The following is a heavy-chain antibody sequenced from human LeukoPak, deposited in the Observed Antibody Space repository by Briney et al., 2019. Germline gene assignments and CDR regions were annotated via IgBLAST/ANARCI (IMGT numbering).Heavy chain of an antibody. V-gene: IGHV1-69*13. Sequence: SVKVSCKASGGTFSSYAISWVRQAPGQGLGWMGGIIPIFGTANYAQKFQGRVTITADESTSTAYMELSSLRSEDTAVYYCASACTNGVCYTEGWFDPWGQGTLVTVSS. CDR2: IIPIFGTA. CDR3: ASACTNGVCYTEGWFDP. J-gene: IGHJ5*02. D-gene: IGHD2-8*01. CDR1: GGTFSSYA.